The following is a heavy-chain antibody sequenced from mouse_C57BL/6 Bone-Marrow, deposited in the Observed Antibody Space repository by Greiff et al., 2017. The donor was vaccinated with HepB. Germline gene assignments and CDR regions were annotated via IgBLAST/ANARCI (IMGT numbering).Heavy chain of an antibody. D-gene: IGHD2-1*01. CDR1: GFTFSDYG. CDR3: ARHDGNYYAMYY. Sequence: EVKLVESGGGLVQPGGSLKLSCAASGFTFSDYGMAWVRQAPRKGPEWVAFISNLAYSIYYADTVTGRFTISRENAKNTLYLEMSSLRSEDTAMYYCARHDGNYYAMYYWGQGTSVTVSS. CDR2: ISNLAYSI. V-gene: IGHV5-15*04. J-gene: IGHJ4*01.